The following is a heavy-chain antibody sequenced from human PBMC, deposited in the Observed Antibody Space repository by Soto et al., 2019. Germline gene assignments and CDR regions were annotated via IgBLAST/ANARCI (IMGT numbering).Heavy chain of an antibody. J-gene: IGHJ5*02. V-gene: IGHV2-5*01. CDR3: TYRLRYAAYWIDP. CDR1: GFSLTTSGVS. CDR2: IYWNDDK. D-gene: IGHD1-1*01. Sequence: SGATLVNPTQTLTLTCTLSGFSLTTSGVSVGWIRQPPGKALEWLALIYWNDDKSYTPSLKSRLTITKDNSKNQVVLTMTNMDLVDTATYYCTYRLRYAAYWIDPWGQGTLVTVSS.